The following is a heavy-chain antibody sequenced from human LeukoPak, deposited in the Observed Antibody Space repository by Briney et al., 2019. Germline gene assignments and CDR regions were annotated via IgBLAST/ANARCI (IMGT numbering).Heavy chain of an antibody. CDR2: IYYSGST. CDR1: GGSISSSSYY. J-gene: IGHJ4*02. Sequence: SETLSLTCTVSGGSISSSSYYWGWIRQPPGKGLEWIGSIYYSGSTYYNPSLKSRVTISVDTSKNQFSLKLSSVTAADTAVYYCARLLGPGTAAAGGIDYWGQGTLVTVSS. CDR3: ARLLGPGTAAAGGIDY. V-gene: IGHV4-39*01. D-gene: IGHD6-13*01.